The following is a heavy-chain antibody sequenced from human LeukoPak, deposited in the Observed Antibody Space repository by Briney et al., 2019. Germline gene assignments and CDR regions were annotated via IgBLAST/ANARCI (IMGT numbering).Heavy chain of an antibody. CDR3: AREGYTYILTGYYPKGFDY. CDR2: INTNTGNP. V-gene: IGHV7-4-1*02. J-gene: IGHJ4*02. CDR1: GYTFTSYA. Sequence: ASVKVSCKASGYTFTSYAMNWVRQAPGQGLEWMGWINTNTGNPTYAQGFTGRFVFSLDTSVSTAYLQISSLKAEDTAVYYCAREGYTYILTGYYPKGFDYWGQGTLVTVSS. D-gene: IGHD3-9*01.